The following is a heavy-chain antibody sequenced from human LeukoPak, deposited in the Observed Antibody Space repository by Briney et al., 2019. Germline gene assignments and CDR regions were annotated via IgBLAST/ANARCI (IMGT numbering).Heavy chain of an antibody. V-gene: IGHV4-59*08. CDR1: GGSLSHYY. Sequence: SETLSLTCTVSGGSLSHYYWTWIRQPPGKGLEWIGYIYDSGSANYNPSLKSRVTISIDTSKNQFSLKLSSVTAADTAMYYCARRLGVADAFDVWGQGTRVTVSS. D-gene: IGHD2-15*01. CDR2: IYDSGSA. J-gene: IGHJ3*01. CDR3: ARRLGVADAFDV.